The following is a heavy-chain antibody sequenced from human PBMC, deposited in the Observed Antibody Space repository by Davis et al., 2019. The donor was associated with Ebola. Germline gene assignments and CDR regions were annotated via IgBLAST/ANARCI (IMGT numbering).Heavy chain of an antibody. Sequence: PSETLSLTCTVSGGSVSSGSYYWSWIRQPPGKGLEWIGYIYYSGSTNYNPSLKSRVTISVDTSKNQFSLKLSSVTAADTAVYYCARGSPHSFDPWGQGTLVTVSS. CDR3: ARGSPHSFDP. CDR1: GGSVSSGSYY. CDR2: IYYSGST. J-gene: IGHJ5*02. V-gene: IGHV4-61*01.